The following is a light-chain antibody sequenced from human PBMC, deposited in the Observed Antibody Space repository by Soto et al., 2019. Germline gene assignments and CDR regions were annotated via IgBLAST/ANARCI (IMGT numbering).Light chain of an antibody. CDR2: DVS. CDR1: QNISTS. Sequence: DIQLTQSPSTLSASVGDSVTITCRASQNISTSLAWYQHKPGKAPKLLMFDVSNLESGVPSRFSGSGSGTEFTLIISSLHSDDFATYYCQQYNSYPWTFGQGTKVDIK. J-gene: IGKJ1*01. V-gene: IGKV1-5*01. CDR3: QQYNSYPWT.